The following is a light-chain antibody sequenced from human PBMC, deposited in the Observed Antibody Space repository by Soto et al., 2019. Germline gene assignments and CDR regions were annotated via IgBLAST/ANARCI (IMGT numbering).Light chain of an antibody. J-gene: IGKJ1*01. V-gene: IGKV3-11*01. CDR1: QSIGSS. Sequence: EIVLTQSPDTLSLSPGERATLSCRASQSIGSSLAWYQQKPGQAPRLLMYGSYHRATGIPARFSGSGSGTDFTLTISSLEPEDFAVYYCQQYNNWRWTFGQGTKVDIK. CDR3: QQYNNWRWT. CDR2: GSY.